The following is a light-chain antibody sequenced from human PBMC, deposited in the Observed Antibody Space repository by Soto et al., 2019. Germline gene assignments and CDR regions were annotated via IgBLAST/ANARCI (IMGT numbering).Light chain of an antibody. CDR3: GGWDDSLSGPV. J-gene: IGLJ2*01. V-gene: IGLV1-47*01. CDR1: SSNIGSNY. Sequence: QAVVTQPPSASGTPGQRVNISCSGSSSNIGSNYVYWYRQFPGTAPKLLIQRNNQRPSGVPARFSGSKSGTSASLAIGGLRSEDEADYYCGGWDDSLSGPVFGGGTKLTVL. CDR2: RNN.